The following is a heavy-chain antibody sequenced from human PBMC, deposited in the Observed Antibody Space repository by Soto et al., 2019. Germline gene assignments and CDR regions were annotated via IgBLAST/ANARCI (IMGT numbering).Heavy chain of an antibody. V-gene: IGHV3-30*18. D-gene: IGHD2-2*01. J-gene: IGHJ6*03. CDR3: AKEAFTGYCSSTSCYYYYYMDV. CDR1: GFTFSSYG. Sequence: GGSLRLSCAASGFTFSSYGMHWVRQAPGKGLEWVAVISYDGSNKYYADSVKGRFTISRDNSKNTLYLQMNSLRAEDTAVYYCAKEAFTGYCSSTSCYYYYYMDVWGKGTTVTVSS. CDR2: ISYDGSNK.